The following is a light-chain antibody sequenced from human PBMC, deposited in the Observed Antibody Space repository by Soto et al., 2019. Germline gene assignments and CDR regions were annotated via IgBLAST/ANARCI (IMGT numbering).Light chain of an antibody. J-gene: IGKJ1*01. CDR1: LRSDTC. CDR3: QQYETFSPWT. V-gene: IGKV1-5*03. CDR2: KAT. Sequence: VQMIQSPSTLSASARDRVTITCRASLRSDTCLAWYQQKPGTAPNLLIYKATTLQSGGPSRFSGSGSGTEFTLAISSLEPDDFATYYCQQYETFSPWTFGQGTKVDIK.